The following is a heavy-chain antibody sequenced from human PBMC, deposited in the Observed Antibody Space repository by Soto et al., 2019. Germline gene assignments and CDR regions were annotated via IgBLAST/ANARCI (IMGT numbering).Heavy chain of an antibody. Sequence: SGPTLVNPTQTLTLTCTFSGFSLSTRGVGVGWIRQPPGKALEWIELIYWDDDKRYSPSLKNRVSITKDTSKNQVVRTMINMDPVDTATYYCARREYFWSAYRCHPPFSFWRQGTLVTVSS. CDR2: IYWDDDK. CDR1: GFSLSTRGVG. CDR3: ARREYFWSAYRCHPPFSF. D-gene: IGHD3-3*01. V-gene: IGHV2-5*02. J-gene: IGHJ4*02.